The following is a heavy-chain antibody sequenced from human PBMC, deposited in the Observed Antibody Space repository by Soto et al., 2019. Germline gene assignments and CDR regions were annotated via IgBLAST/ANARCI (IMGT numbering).Heavy chain of an antibody. Sequence: QVQLVQSGAEVKKPGSSVKVSCKASGGTFSSYAISWVRQAPGQGLEWMAGLIPIFGTANYAQKFQGRVTITADESTSTAYMELSSLRSEDTAVYYCAGNQQSHYYNGMDVWGQGTTITVSS. CDR2: LIPIFGTA. CDR1: GGTFSSYA. D-gene: IGHD2-2*01. V-gene: IGHV1-69*12. J-gene: IGHJ6*02. CDR3: AGNQQSHYYNGMDV.